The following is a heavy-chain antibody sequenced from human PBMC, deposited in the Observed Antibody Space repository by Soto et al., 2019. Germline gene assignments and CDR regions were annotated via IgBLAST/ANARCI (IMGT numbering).Heavy chain of an antibody. J-gene: IGHJ4*02. V-gene: IGHV2-5*02. CDR3: AHRRVRDSSGENFDS. CDR2: LYWDDDK. Sequence: QITLKESGPTLVKPTQTLTLTCTFSGFSLNTNAVGVAWIRQPPGKALEWLALLYWDDDKRYSPSLKSRLTTTKDPSKNQWVLTMTNMDPEDTATYYCAHRRVRDSSGENFDSWGQGTLVTVSS. D-gene: IGHD6-19*01. CDR1: GFSLNTNAVG.